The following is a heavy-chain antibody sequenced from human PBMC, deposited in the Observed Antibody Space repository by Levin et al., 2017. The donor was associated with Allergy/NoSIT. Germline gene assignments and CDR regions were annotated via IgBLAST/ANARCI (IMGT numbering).Heavy chain of an antibody. J-gene: IGHJ4*02. CDR1: GGSVSSGDCQ. V-gene: IGHV4-30-4*01. CDR2: IYHSGST. CDR3: ASDYYDSSGSYFRTFDY. D-gene: IGHD3-22*01. Sequence: LRLSCTVSGGSVSSGDCQWTWIRQPPGKGLEWIGSIYHSGSTYYNSSLESRISITVDASNNQFSLKLSSVTASDRAVYYCASDYYDSSGSYFRTFDYWGQGSLVTVSS.